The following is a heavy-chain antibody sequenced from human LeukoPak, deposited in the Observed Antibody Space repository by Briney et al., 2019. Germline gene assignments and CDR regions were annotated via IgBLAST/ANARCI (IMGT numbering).Heavy chain of an antibody. J-gene: IGHJ3*02. CDR3: AKKRDAFDI. CDR2: LTDSGGTT. Sequence: GGTLRLSCVASGFTFSSYAMGWVRQAPGKRPEWVSSLTDSGGTTYYVDSVKGRFTISRDNSKNTLYLHMNSLRAEDTAMYYCAKKRDAFDIWGQGTVVAVSS. D-gene: IGHD5-24*01. V-gene: IGHV3-23*01. CDR1: GFTFSSYA.